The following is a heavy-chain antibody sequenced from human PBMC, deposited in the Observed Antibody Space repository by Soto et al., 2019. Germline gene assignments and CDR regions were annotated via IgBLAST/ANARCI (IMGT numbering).Heavy chain of an antibody. J-gene: IGHJ4*02. V-gene: IGHV1-18*01. CDR3: ARAGYSGWKLKMPNDY. Sequence: ASVKVSCKASGYTFTSYGISWVRQAPGQGLEWMGWISAYNGNTNYAQKLQGRVTMTTDTSTSTAYMELRSLRSDDTAVYYCARAGYSGWKLKMPNDYWGQGTLVTVSS. D-gene: IGHD5-12*01. CDR2: ISAYNGNT. CDR1: GYTFTSYG.